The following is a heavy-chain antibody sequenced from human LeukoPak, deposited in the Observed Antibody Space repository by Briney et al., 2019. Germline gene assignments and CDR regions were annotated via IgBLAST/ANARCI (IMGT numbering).Heavy chain of an antibody. D-gene: IGHD3-22*01. V-gene: IGHV4-34*01. CDR2: INHSGST. Sequence: PSETLSLTCAVYGGSFSGYYWSWIRQPPGKGLEWIGEINHSGSTNYNPSLKSRFTISVETSKNQFSLKLSSVTAADTAVYYCARVADYYDSSGYYYGAFDIWGQGTMVTVSS. J-gene: IGHJ3*02. CDR3: ARVADYYDSSGYYYGAFDI. CDR1: GGSFSGYY.